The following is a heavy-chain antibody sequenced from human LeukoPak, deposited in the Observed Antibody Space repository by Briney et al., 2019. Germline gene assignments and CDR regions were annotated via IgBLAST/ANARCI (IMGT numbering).Heavy chain of an antibody. CDR2: IYSGGST. CDR1: GFTVSSNY. D-gene: IGHD4-17*01. CDR3: ARECKTTVTTNCNY. J-gene: IGHJ4*02. Sequence: GGSLRLSCASSGFTVSSNYMSWVRQAPGKGLEWVSVIYSGGSTYYADSVKGRFTISRDNSKNTLYLQMNSLRAEDMAVYYCARECKTTVTTNCNYWGQGTLVTVSS. V-gene: IGHV3-66*01.